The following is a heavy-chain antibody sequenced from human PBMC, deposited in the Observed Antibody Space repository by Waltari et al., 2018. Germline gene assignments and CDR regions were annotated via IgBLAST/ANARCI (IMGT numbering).Heavy chain of an antibody. J-gene: IGHJ3*02. CDR2: SKGDGSRK. Sequence: EVQLVESGGGLVQPGGSLRLSCAASGFGFSHYWMSWVRQAPGKGLEWVADSKGDGSRKYYLDSVRGRFSISRDNTKNSVDLQMNSLRAEDTAVYYCARDDSSSGSYDAFDIWGQGTMVAVSS. V-gene: IGHV3-7*01. D-gene: IGHD3-22*01. CDR1: GFGFSHYW. CDR3: ARDDSSSGSYDAFDI.